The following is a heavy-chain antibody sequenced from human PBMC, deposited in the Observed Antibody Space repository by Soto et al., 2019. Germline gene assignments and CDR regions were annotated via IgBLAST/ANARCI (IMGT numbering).Heavy chain of an antibody. J-gene: IGHJ5*02. CDR1: GGTFSSYT. Sequence: QVQLVQSGAEVKKPGSSVKVSCKASGGTFSSYTISWVRQAPGQGLEWMGRIIPILGIANYAQKFQGRVTITADKSTSTAYMELSSLRSEDTAAYYCARDDCSSTSCQHWFDPWGQGTLVTVSS. CDR2: IIPILGIA. D-gene: IGHD2-2*01. V-gene: IGHV1-69*08. CDR3: ARDDCSSTSCQHWFDP.